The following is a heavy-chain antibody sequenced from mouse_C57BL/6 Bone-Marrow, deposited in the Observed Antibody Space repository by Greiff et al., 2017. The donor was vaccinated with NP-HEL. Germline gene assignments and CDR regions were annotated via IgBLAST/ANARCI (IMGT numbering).Heavy chain of an antibody. CDR1: GYTFTGYW. CDR2: IDPSDSYT. J-gene: IGHJ1*03. CDR3: ASLYYYGSSYWYFDV. V-gene: IGHV1-59*01. D-gene: IGHD1-1*01. Sequence: QVQLQQPGAELVRPGTSVKLSCKASGYTFTGYWMHWVKQRPGQGLEWIGVIDPSDSYTNYNQKFKGKATLTVDTSSSTAYMQLSSLTSEDSAVYYCASLYYYGSSYWYFDVWGTGTTVTVSS.